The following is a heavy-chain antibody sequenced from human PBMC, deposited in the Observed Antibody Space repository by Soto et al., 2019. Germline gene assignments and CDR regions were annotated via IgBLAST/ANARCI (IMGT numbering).Heavy chain of an antibody. CDR2: IRGVAGST. J-gene: IGHJ4*02. CDR3: VKGAWLDY. V-gene: IGHV3-23*01. CDR1: GFTFSTFD. Sequence: LRLSCAASGFTFSTFDMTWVRQAPGKGLEWVSLIRGVAGSTHYPDSVKGRFTISKDTSNNVLYLEMNSLRADDTAVYFCVKGAWLDYWGQGNMVTVSS.